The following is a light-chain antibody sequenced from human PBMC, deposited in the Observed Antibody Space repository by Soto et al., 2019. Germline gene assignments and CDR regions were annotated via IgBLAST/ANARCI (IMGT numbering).Light chain of an antibody. CDR3: SSYTSSSTQ. J-gene: IGLJ2*01. CDR1: SSDVGGYNY. Sequence: QSVLTQPASVSGSPGQSITISCTGTSSDVGGYNYVSWYQQHPGKAPKLMIYDVSNRPSGVSNRFSGSKSGNTASLTISGLQAGDEADYYCSSYTSSSTQFGGGTKLTVL. V-gene: IGLV2-14*01. CDR2: DVS.